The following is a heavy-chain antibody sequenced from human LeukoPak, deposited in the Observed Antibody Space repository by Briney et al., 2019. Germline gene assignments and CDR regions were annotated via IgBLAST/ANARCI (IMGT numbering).Heavy chain of an antibody. CDR3: ARVPSSGWSCFDY. D-gene: IGHD6-19*01. V-gene: IGHV1-18*01. CDR2: INAANGNT. J-gene: IGHJ4*02. CDR1: GYTFTSYG. Sequence: ASVKVSCKASGYTFTSYGISWVRQAPGQGLEWMGWINAANGNTKCSQKFQGRVTITRDTSASTAYMELSSLRSEDTAVYYCARVPSSGWSCFDYWGQGTLVTVSS.